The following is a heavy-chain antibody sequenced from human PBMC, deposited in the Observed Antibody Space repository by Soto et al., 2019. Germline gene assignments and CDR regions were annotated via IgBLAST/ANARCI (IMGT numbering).Heavy chain of an antibody. CDR1: GGSISIGGYY. CDR2: IHSTGTS. D-gene: IGHD3-10*01. J-gene: IGHJ6*02. Sequence: QVQLQESGPGLVKPSQTLSLTCTVSGGSISIGGYYWSWIRQHAGKGLVWIGYIHSTGTSYYNPSLERSVTTSVDTSKNQVSLRMSSLTAADTAVYYCARVYGTGSGDGMDVWGQGTTVTVSS. V-gene: IGHV4-31*03. CDR3: ARVYGTGSGDGMDV.